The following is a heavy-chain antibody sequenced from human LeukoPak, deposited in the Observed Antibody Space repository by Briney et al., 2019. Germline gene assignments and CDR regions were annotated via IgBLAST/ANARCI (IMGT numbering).Heavy chain of an antibody. V-gene: IGHV1-69*13. D-gene: IGHD3/OR15-3a*01. J-gene: IGHJ4*02. CDR1: GGTFSSYA. Sequence: ASVKVSCKASGGTFSSYAISWVRQAPGQGLEWMGGIIPIFGTANYAQKFQGRVTITADESTSTAYMELSSLRSEDTAVYYCARERRVGRFLDSAYYLDYWGQGTLVTVSS. CDR2: IIPIFGTA. CDR3: ARERRVGRFLDSAYYLDY.